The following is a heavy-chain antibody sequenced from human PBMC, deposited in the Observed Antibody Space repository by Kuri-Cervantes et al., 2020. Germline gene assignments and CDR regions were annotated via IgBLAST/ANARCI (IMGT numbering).Heavy chain of an antibody. CDR3: ARENSGSYPIDY. V-gene: IGHV5-51*01. D-gene: IGHD1-26*01. J-gene: IGHJ4*02. Sequence: GESLKISCKGSGYSFTSYWIGWVRQMPGKGLEWMGIIYPGDSDTRYSPSFQGQVTISADKSISTAYLQWSSLRDEDTAVYYCARENSGSYPIDYWGQGTLVTVSS. CDR2: IYPGDSDT. CDR1: GYSFTSYW.